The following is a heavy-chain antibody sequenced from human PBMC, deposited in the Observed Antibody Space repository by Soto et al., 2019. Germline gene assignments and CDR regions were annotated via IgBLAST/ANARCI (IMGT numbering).Heavy chain of an antibody. CDR1: GFTFSSIG. CDR2: IWSDGSKK. V-gene: IGHV3-33*01. Sequence: QVQLVESGGDVVQPGRSLRLSCAASGFTFSSIGMHWVRQAPGKGLEWVALIWSDGSKKFYTDSVKGRFTISRDNSRNTLYLQMDSLRAEDTAVYYCARDRPGRGYVLVFWGQGTLVTVSS. J-gene: IGHJ4*02. D-gene: IGHD1-26*01. CDR3: ARDRPGRGYVLVF.